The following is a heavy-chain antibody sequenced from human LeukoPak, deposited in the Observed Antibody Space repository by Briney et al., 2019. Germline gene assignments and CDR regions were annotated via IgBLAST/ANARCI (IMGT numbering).Heavy chain of an antibody. Sequence: EASVKVSCKASGGTFSSYAISWVRQAPGQGLEWMGGIIPIFGTANYAQKFQGRVTITTDESTSTAYMELSSLRSEDTAVYYCARQRDYSIAFDYWGQGTLVTVSS. D-gene: IGHD4-11*01. CDR2: IIPIFGTA. J-gene: IGHJ4*02. V-gene: IGHV1-69*05. CDR1: GGTFSSYA. CDR3: ARQRDYSIAFDY.